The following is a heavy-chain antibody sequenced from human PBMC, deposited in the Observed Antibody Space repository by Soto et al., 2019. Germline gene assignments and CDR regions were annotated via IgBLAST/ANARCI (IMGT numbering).Heavy chain of an antibody. CDR2: ISGTDGGA. Sequence: AVGSLRLSCAASELSSSNHAMTWVRQAPGKGLEWVSGISGTDGGAYYADSVKGRFTISRDNSRSTLYLQMNSLRVEDTAVYYCASGGLHGYTNGGLSYFHSWGQGTLVTVSS. CDR1: ELSSSNHA. D-gene: IGHD5-18*01. J-gene: IGHJ4*02. CDR3: ASGGLHGYTNGGLSYFHS. V-gene: IGHV3-23*01.